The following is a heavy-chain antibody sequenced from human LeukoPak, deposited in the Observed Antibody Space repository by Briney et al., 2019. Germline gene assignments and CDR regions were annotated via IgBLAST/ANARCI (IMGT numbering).Heavy chain of an antibody. V-gene: IGHV3-21*04. CDR1: GFTFNSYS. CDR3: AKVRLVNRYYFDY. D-gene: IGHD6-19*01. J-gene: IGHJ4*02. CDR2: ISGSNSYI. Sequence: TGGSLRLSCAASGFTFNSYSMNWVRQAPGKGLEWVSSISGSNSYIYYADSMKGRFTISRDNAKNSLYLQMNSLRAEDTALYYCAKVRLVNRYYFDYWGQETLVTVSS.